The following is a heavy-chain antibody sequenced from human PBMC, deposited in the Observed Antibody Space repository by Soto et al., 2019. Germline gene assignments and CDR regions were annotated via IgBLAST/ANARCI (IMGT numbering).Heavy chain of an antibody. CDR2: IWDDGSSQ. V-gene: IGHV3-33*01. CDR3: ARDPGGSSAVGYYYAMDV. Sequence: QVQLVESGGGVVQPGRSLRLSCAASGFSFSYYGMHWVRQAPGKGLEWVAVIWDDGSSQFYGDSVKGRFTISRDNSKNTVYLQMNSLRAEDTAVYYCARDPGGSSAVGYYYAMDVWGQGTTVTVSS. J-gene: IGHJ6*02. CDR1: GFSFSYYG. D-gene: IGHD3-10*01.